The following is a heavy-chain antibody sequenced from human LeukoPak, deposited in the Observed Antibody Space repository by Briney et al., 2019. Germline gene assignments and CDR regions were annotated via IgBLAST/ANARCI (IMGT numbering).Heavy chain of an antibody. CDR2: IKQDGSEK. CDR3: ARVYYDFWSGEYYYYMDV. Sequence: PGGPLRLSCAASGFTFSSYWMSWVRQVPGKGLEWVANIKQDGSEKYDVDSVKGRFTISRDNAKNSLYLQMNSLRAEDTAVYYCARVYYDFWSGEYYYYMDVWGKGTTVTVSS. D-gene: IGHD3-3*01. J-gene: IGHJ6*03. V-gene: IGHV3-7*01. CDR1: GFTFSSYW.